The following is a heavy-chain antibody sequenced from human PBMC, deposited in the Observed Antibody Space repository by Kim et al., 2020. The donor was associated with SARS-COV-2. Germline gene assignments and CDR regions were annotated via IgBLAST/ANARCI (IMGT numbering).Heavy chain of an antibody. D-gene: IGHD2-15*01. CDR2: ISGSGGST. CDR3: AKRDCSGGSCYPNYYYYGLAS. V-gene: IGHV3-23*01. J-gene: IGHJ6*02. CDR1: GFTFSSYA. Sequence: GGSLRLSCAASGFTFSSYAMSWVRQAPGKGLEWVSAISGSGGSTYYADSVKGRFTISRDNSKNTLYLQMNSLRAEDTAVYYCAKRDCSGGSCYPNYYYYGLASWGQGTP.